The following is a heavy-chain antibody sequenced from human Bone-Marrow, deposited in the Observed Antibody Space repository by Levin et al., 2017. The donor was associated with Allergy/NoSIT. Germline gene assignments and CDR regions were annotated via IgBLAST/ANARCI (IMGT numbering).Heavy chain of an antibody. D-gene: IGHD6-19*01. CDR2: ISGSGTIT. CDR1: GFTFSSYV. J-gene: IGHJ4*02. V-gene: IGHV3-23*01. Sequence: GGSLRLSCAASGFTFSSYVMSWVRQAPGKGLEWVSSISGSGTITHYAESVKGRFTISRDISKNMLHLQMNSLRAEDTAIYFCAKEGLAVAGYYFDSWGQGTLVTVSS. CDR3: AKEGLAVAGYYFDS.